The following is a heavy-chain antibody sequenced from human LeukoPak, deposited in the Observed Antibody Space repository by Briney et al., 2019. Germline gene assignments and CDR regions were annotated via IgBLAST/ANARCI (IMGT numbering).Heavy chain of an antibody. V-gene: IGHV3-23*01. CDR3: AKDIRVYYDFWSGFDC. CDR2: ISGSGDST. CDR1: GLTFSNYA. Sequence: GGSLRLSCAASGLTFSNYAMRWVRQAPGKGLEWVSGISGSGDSTYYADSVKGRFTISRDNSKNTLYLQMNSLRAEDTAVYYCAKDIRVYYDFWSGFDCWGQGSLVTVSS. J-gene: IGHJ4*02. D-gene: IGHD3-3*01.